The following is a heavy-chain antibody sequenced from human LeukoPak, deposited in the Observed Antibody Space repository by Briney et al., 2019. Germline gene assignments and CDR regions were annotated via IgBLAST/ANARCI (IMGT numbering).Heavy chain of an antibody. CDR2: INHSGST. J-gene: IGHJ6*03. CDR1: GGSFSGYY. D-gene: IGHD2-15*01. CDR3: ARLGYCSGGSCYGYYYYYMDV. V-gene: IGHV4-34*01. Sequence: SETLSLTCTVYGGSFSGYYWSWIPQPPGKGLEWIGEINHSGSTNYNPSLKSRVTISVDTSKNQFSLKLSSVTAADTAVYYCARLGYCSGGSCYGYYYYYMDVWGKGTTVTISS.